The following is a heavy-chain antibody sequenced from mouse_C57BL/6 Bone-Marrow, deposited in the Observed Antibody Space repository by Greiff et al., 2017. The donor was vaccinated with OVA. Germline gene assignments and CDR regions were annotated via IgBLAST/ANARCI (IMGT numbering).Heavy chain of an antibody. CDR3: ARAELGRGYFDY. V-gene: IGHV5-16*01. CDR1: GFTFSDYY. D-gene: IGHD4-1*01. CDR2: INYDGSST. J-gene: IGHJ2*01. Sequence: EVKLMESEGGLVQPGSSMKLSCTASGFTFSDYYMAWVRQVPEKGLEWVANINYDGSSTYYLDSLKSRFTISRDNAKNILFLQMSSLTSEDTATYYCARAELGRGYFDYWGQGTTLTVSS.